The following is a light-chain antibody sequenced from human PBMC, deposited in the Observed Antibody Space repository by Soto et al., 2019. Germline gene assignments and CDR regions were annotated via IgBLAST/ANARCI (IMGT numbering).Light chain of an antibody. CDR1: SSDVGGYNY. Sequence: QSALTQPRSVSGSPGQSVTISCTGTSSDVGGYNYVSWYQQHPGKAPKLMIYDVSKRPSGVPDRFSGSKSGNTASLTISGLQAEDEADYYCCSYAGSYTVPFGIGTKVTVL. J-gene: IGLJ1*01. CDR2: DVS. V-gene: IGLV2-11*01. CDR3: CSYAGSYTVP.